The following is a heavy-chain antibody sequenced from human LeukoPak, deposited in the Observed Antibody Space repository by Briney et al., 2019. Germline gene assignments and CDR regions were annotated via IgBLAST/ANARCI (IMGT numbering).Heavy chain of an antibody. J-gene: IGHJ6*04. CDR2: INPSGGST. CDR1: GYTFTSYY. CDR3: ARSANGGRLGGCSSTSCSYYYYGLDV. D-gene: IGHD2-2*01. Sequence: VASVKVSCKASGYTFTSYYMHWVRQAPGQGLEWMGIINPSGGSTSYAQKFQGRVTMTRDTSTSTVYMELSSLRSEDTAVYYCARSANGGRLGGCSSTSCSYYYYGLDVWGKGTTVTVSS. V-gene: IGHV1-46*01.